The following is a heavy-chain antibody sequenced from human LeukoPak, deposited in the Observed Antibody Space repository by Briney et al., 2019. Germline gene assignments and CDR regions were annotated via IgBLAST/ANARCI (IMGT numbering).Heavy chain of an antibody. CDR2: INPNSGGT. CDR1: GYIFTGYY. J-gene: IGHJ4*02. V-gene: IGHV1-2*06. CDR3: ARGKGSTWSEYYFDY. Sequence: ASVKVSCKASGYIFTGYYMHWVRQAPGQGLEWMGRINPNSGGTNSAQKFQGRVTMTRDTSISTAYMELSRLRSDDTAVYYCARGKGSTWSEYYFDYWGQGTLVTVSS. D-gene: IGHD6-13*01.